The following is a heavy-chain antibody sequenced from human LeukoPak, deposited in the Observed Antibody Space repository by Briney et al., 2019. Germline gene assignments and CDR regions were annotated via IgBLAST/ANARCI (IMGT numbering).Heavy chain of an antibody. Sequence: GGSLRLSCAASGFTFSGKSMNWVRQAPGKGLEWVSYISPSSSTIYYADSVKGRFTIPRDNAKNSLYLQMNNLRVEDTAVYYCARDPNIAARRTYYFDYWGQGTLVTVSS. CDR3: ARDPNIAARRTYYFDY. V-gene: IGHV3-48*01. J-gene: IGHJ4*02. CDR2: ISPSSSTI. D-gene: IGHD6-6*01. CDR1: GFTFSGKS.